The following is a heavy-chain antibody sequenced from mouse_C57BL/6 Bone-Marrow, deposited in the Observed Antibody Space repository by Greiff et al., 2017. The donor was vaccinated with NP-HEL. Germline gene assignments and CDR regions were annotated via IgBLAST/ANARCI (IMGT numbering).Heavy chain of an antibody. CDR2: IHPNSGST. J-gene: IGHJ1*03. D-gene: IGHD1-1*01. CDR3: ARATHWYFDV. V-gene: IGHV1-64*01. Sequence: VQLQQPGAELVKPGASVKLSCKASGYTFTSYWMHWVKQRPGQGLEWIGMIHPNSGSTNYNEKLKSKATLTVDKSSSTAYMQLSSLTSEDSAVYYCARATHWYFDVWGTGTTVTVSS. CDR1: GYTFTSYW.